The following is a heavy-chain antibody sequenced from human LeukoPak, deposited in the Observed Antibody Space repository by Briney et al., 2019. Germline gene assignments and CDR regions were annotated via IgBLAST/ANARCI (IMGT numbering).Heavy chain of an antibody. V-gene: IGHV1-18*01. Sequence: ASVKVSCKASPCTLISFGFSWVRQAPGQGPEWMGWISGYTGNTNYAQRFQGRVTMTTDTSTSTAYMELRTLRSDDTAVYYCVRDLNSAARSFFDYWGPGTLVTVSS. CDR2: ISGYTGNT. CDR1: PCTLISFG. J-gene: IGHJ4*02. CDR3: VRDLNSAARSFFDY. D-gene: IGHD6-6*01.